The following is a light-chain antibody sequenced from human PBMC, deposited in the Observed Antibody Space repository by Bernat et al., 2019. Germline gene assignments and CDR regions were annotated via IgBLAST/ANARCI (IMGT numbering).Light chain of an antibody. CDR3: SSYAGSNNYV. CDR1: SFDVGGYNY. V-gene: IGLV2-8*01. Sequence: QSALTQPPSASGSPGQSVTISCTGTSFDVGGYNYVSWYQQHPDKAPKLIISEVSKRTSGVPDRFSGSKSGNTASLTVSGLQAEDEADYYCSSYAGSNNYVFGTGTKVTVL. CDR2: EVS. J-gene: IGLJ1*01.